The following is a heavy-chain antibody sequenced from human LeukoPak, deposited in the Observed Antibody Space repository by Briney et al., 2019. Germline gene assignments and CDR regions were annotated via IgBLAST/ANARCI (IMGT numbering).Heavy chain of an antibody. D-gene: IGHD3-9*01. V-gene: IGHV1-2*02. CDR3: ARVYYDILTGYPWFDY. J-gene: IGHJ4*02. CDR2: INPNSGGT. CDR1: GYTFTGHY. Sequence: ASVKVSCKASGYTFTGHYMHWVRQAPGQGLEWMGWINPNSGGTNYAQKFQGRVTMTRDTSISTAYMELSRLRSDDTAVYYCARVYYDILTGYPWFDYWGQGTLVTVSS.